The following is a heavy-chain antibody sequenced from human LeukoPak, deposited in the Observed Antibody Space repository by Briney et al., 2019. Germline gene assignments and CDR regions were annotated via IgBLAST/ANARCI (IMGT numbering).Heavy chain of an antibody. CDR3: ARDLEWFGDVDDY. V-gene: IGHV3-11*04. CDR1: GFTFSDYY. J-gene: IGHJ4*02. D-gene: IGHD3-10*01. CDR2: ISSSGSTI. Sequence: PGGSLRLSCAASGFTFSDYYMSWIRQAPGKGLEWVSYISSSGSTIYYADSVKGRFTISRDNAKNTLYLQMNSLRAEDTAVYYCARDLEWFGDVDDYWGQGTLVTVSS.